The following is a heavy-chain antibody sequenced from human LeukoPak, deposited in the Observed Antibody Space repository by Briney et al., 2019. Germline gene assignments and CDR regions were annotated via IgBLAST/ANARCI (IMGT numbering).Heavy chain of an antibody. CDR2: IKKDESEK. J-gene: IGHJ6*02. Sequence: GGSLRLSCAASGFTFSSYWLSWVRQGPGTGLEGVANIKKDESEKYYVDSVKGRFTISRDNAKNSLYLQMNSLRAEDTAVYYCAREPGSGWYLGYYYYGMDVWGQGTTVTVSS. V-gene: IGHV3-7*03. D-gene: IGHD6-19*01. CDR3: AREPGSGWYLGYYYYGMDV. CDR1: GFTFSSYW.